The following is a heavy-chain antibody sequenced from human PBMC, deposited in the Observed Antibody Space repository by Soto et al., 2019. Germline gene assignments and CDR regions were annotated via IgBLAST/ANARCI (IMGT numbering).Heavy chain of an antibody. CDR1: GFTFSGSA. CDR2: IRSKANSYAT. Sequence: GGSLRLSCAASGFTFSGSAMHWVRQASGKGLEWVGRIRSKANSYATAYAASVKGRFTISRDDSKNTAYLQMNSLKTEDTAVYYCTRRSYYDILTGPYYYGMDVWGQGTTVTVSS. J-gene: IGHJ6*02. CDR3: TRRSYYDILTGPYYYGMDV. D-gene: IGHD3-9*01. V-gene: IGHV3-73*01.